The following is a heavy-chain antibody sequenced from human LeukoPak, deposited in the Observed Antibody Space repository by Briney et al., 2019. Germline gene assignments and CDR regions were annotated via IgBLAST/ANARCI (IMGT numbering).Heavy chain of an antibody. Sequence: SVKVSCKASGGTFSSYAISWVRQAPGQGLEWMGGIIPIFGTANYAQKFQGRVTITTDESTSTAYMELSSLRSEYTAVYYCARVTLRFLEWLPKREYYYMDVWGKGATVTVSS. V-gene: IGHV1-69*05. J-gene: IGHJ6*03. CDR3: ARVTLRFLEWLPKREYYYMDV. CDR1: GGTFSSYA. D-gene: IGHD3-3*01. CDR2: IIPIFGTA.